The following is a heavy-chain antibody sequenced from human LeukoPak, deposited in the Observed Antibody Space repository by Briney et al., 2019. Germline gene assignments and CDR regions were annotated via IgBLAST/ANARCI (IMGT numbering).Heavy chain of an antibody. CDR3: ARDYDFWSGYVY. CDR1: GGSISSGSYY. J-gene: IGHJ4*02. Sequence: SETLSLTCTVSGGSISSGSYYWSWIRQPAGKGLEWIGRFYTSGSPNYNPSVKSRVTISVDTSKNQFSLKLSSVTAADTAVYYCARDYDFWSGYVYWGQGTLVTVSS. CDR2: FYTSGSP. D-gene: IGHD3-3*01. V-gene: IGHV4-61*02.